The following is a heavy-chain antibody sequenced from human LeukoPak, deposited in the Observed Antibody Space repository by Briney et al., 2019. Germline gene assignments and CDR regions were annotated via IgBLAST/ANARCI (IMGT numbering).Heavy chain of an antibody. Sequence: GGSLRLSCAASGFTFSSYWMHWVRQAPGKGLVWVSRINSDGSSITFADSVKGRFTISRDNAKNTLYLQMNSLRVEDTAVYYCAREGRVSGYDFDCWGQGTLVTVSS. V-gene: IGHV3-74*03. CDR3: AREGRVSGYDFDC. J-gene: IGHJ4*02. D-gene: IGHD5-12*01. CDR2: INSDGSSI. CDR1: GFTFSSYW.